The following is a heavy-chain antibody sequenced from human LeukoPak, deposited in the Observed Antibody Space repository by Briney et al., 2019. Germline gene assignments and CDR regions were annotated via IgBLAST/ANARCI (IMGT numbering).Heavy chain of an antibody. CDR1: GGSISSSSYY. V-gene: IGHV4-39*01. J-gene: IGHJ4*02. CDR2: IYYSGNT. Sequence: PSETLSLTCTVSGGSISSSSYYWGWIRQAPGKGLEWIGSIYYSGNTYYNPSLKSQVTISVDTSKNHFSLKLRSVTAADTAVYYCARHYFMQQLVPLFDYWGQGTLVTVSS. CDR3: ARHYFMQQLVPLFDY. D-gene: IGHD6-13*01.